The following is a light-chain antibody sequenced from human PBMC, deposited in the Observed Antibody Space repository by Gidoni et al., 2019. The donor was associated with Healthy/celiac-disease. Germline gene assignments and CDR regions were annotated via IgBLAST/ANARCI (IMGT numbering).Light chain of an antibody. Sequence: DIQMTQSPSSLSASVGDRVTITCRASQSISSYLNWYQQKPGKAPKLLIYAASSLQSGVPSRFSGSGSGTDFTRNISSLQPEDFANYYCQQSYSTPSTFGPGTKVDIK. J-gene: IGKJ3*01. CDR3: QQSYSTPST. CDR2: AAS. CDR1: QSISSY. V-gene: IGKV1-39*01.